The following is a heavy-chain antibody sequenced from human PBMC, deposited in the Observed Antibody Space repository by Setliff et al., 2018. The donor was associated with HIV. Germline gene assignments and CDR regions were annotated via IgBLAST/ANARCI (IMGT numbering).Heavy chain of an antibody. CDR1: GGSISSGNYY. CDR3: ARKLWGAAAGFDY. D-gene: IGHD6-13*01. CDR2: IYISGSGST. J-gene: IGHJ4*02. V-gene: IGHV4-61*09. Sequence: KPSETLSLTCTVSGGSISSGNYYWSWIRQPAGKGLEWIGHIYISGSGSTNYNPSLKSRVTISVDTSKNQFSLKLSSVTAADTAVYYCARKLWGAAAGFDYWGQGTLVTVSS.